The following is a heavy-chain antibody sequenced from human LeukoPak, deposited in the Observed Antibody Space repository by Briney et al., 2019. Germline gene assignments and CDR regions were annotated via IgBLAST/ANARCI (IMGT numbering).Heavy chain of an antibody. Sequence: PSETLSHTCAVSGGSISRSNWWSWVRQSPGKGLEWIGEIYDNGSTNYNPSLKSRVTISVDTSKNQFSLKLSSVTAADTAVYYCARLTMVRGVIIRDGVYYFDYWGQGTLVTVSS. CDR3: ARLTMVRGVIIRDGVYYFDY. CDR2: IYDNGST. D-gene: IGHD3-10*01. CDR1: GGSISRSNW. V-gene: IGHV4-4*02. J-gene: IGHJ4*02.